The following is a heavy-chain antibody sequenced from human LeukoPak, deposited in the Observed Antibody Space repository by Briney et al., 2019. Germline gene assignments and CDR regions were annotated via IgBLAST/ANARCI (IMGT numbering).Heavy chain of an antibody. CDR3: GRPLQRGSWTQRALDY. J-gene: IGHJ4*02. D-gene: IGHD3-10*01. V-gene: IGHV1-8*01. CDR2: MNPNSGNA. CDR1: GYTFTSYD. Sequence: ASVKVSRKASGYTFTSYDTSWVRQATGQGLEWMGWMNPNSGNAGYAQRFQGRVTMTRNNSISTAYMELTSLRSEDTAVYYCGRPLQRGSWTQRALDYWGQGTLVTVSS.